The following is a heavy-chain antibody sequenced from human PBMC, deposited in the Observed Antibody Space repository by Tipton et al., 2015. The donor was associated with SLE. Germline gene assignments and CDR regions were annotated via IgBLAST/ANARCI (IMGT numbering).Heavy chain of an antibody. CDR2: IYYSGST. J-gene: IGHJ4*02. Sequence: TLSLTCTVSGGSISSYYWGWIRQPPGKGLEWIGSIYYSGSTYYNPSLKSRVTISVDTSKNQFSLKLSSVTAADTAVYYCARETPEYSSSRGYFDYWGQGTLVTVSS. V-gene: IGHV4-39*07. CDR3: ARETPEYSSSRGYFDY. CDR1: GGSISSYY. D-gene: IGHD6-6*01.